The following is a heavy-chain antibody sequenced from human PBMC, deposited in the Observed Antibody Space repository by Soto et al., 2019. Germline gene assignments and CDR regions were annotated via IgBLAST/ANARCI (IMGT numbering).Heavy chain of an antibody. CDR3: ARRYGGNFDY. CDR2: IYYSGST. J-gene: IGHJ4*02. V-gene: IGHV4-59*01. Sequence: SETLSLTCTVSGGSISSYYWSWIRQPPGKGLEWIGYIYYSGSTNYNPSLKSRVTISVDRSKNQFSLKLGSVTAADTAVYYCARRYGGNFDYWGQGTLVTVSS. D-gene: IGHD1-26*01. CDR1: GGSISSYY.